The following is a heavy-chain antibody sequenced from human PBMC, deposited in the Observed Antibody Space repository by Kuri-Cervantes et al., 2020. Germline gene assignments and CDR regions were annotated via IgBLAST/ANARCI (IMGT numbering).Heavy chain of an antibody. V-gene: IGHV1-46*01. D-gene: IGHD6-19*01. Sequence: AAVKVSCKASGYTFTGNYMHWVRQAPGQGLEWMGMINPRGGSTSYAQKFQGRVTMTRDTSTSTVYMELSSLKSEATAVYYCARELTGESYSCGWYPPYYYYDMDVWGQGTTVTVSS. CDR2: INPRGGST. CDR3: ARELTGESYSCGWYPPYYYYDMDV. J-gene: IGHJ6*02. CDR1: GYTFTGNY.